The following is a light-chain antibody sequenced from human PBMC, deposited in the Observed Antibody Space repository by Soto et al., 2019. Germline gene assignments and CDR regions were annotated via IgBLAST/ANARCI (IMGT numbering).Light chain of an antibody. CDR2: EVS. V-gene: IGLV2-14*03. CDR1: SSDVGGYNF. CDR3: SSYTTSSTVV. Sequence: QSALTQPASMFGSPGQSITISCTGTSSDVGGYNFVSWYQQHPGKAPKLMIYEVSNRPSGVSNRFSGSKSGNTASLTISGLQPEDEADYYCSSYTTSSTVVFGTGTKVTVL. J-gene: IGLJ1*01.